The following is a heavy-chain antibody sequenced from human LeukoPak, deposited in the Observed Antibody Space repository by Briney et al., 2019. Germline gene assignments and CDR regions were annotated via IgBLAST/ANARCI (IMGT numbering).Heavy chain of an antibody. J-gene: IGHJ4*02. D-gene: IGHD3-10*01. CDR3: ARELDPGYYGSGSYYRKGIDY. V-gene: IGHV3-23*01. Sequence: GGSLRLSCAASGFTFSSYAMSWVRQAPGKGLEWVSAISGSGGSTYYADSVKGRFTISRDNSKNTLYLQLNSLRAEDTAVYYCARELDPGYYGSGSYYRKGIDYWGQGTLVTVSS. CDR2: ISGSGGST. CDR1: GFTFSSYA.